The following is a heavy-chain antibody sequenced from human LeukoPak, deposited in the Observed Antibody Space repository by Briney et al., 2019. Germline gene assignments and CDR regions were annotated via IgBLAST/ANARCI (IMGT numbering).Heavy chain of an antibody. Sequence: SETLSLTCTVSGVAISSYYWSWIRQPAGKGLEWIGRIYTSGSTNDNPSLKSRMTMSVDPSKNQFSLKLSSVTAADTAVYYCARDWGHCSSTSCPYSYYYGMDVWGQGTTVTVSS. CDR3: ARDWGHCSSTSCPYSYYYGMDV. J-gene: IGHJ6*02. CDR2: IYTSGST. CDR1: GVAISSYY. D-gene: IGHD2-2*01. V-gene: IGHV4-4*07.